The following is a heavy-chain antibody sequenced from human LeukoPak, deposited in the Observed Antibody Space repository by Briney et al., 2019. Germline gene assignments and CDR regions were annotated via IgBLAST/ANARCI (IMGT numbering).Heavy chain of an antibody. J-gene: IGHJ3*02. D-gene: IGHD5-12*01. Sequence: GGSLRLSCAASGFTFSSYWMSWVRQAPGKGLEWVANIKQDGSEKYYVDSVKGRFTIPRDNAKNSLYLQMNSLRAEDTAVYFCASGTFSGPSTKDAFDIWGQGTVVTVSS. CDR1: GFTFSSYW. CDR2: IKQDGSEK. V-gene: IGHV3-7*01. CDR3: ASGTFSGPSTKDAFDI.